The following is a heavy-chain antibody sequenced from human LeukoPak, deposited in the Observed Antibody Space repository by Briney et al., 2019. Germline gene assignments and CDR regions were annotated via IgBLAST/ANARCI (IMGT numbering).Heavy chain of an antibody. Sequence: PAGGSLRLSCAVSGFNLNSYAMPWVRQAPGKGLEWVAVIRHDEANSFYADSVQGRFTISRDTSKKLLYLQMNSLRVEDTAVYYCAKEYTPSSPLGELDSWGQGTLVTVSS. CDR1: GFNLNSYA. J-gene: IGHJ4*02. CDR3: AKEYTPSSPLGELDS. D-gene: IGHD6-6*01. V-gene: IGHV3-30*02. CDR2: IRHDEANS.